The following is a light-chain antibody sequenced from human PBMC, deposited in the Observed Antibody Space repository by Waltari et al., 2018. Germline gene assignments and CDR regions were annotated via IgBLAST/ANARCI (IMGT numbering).Light chain of an antibody. V-gene: IGKV4-1*01. CDR2: WAS. Sequence: DIVMTQSPDSLAVSLGERATINCKSSQSVAYTSDNKNCLAWYQQKPGQPPKLLIYWASTRESGVPDRFSGSGSGTDFTLTISSLQAEDVAVYYCQQYYNTPYTFGQGTKLEIK. CDR1: QSVAYTSDNKNC. J-gene: IGKJ2*01. CDR3: QQYYNTPYT.